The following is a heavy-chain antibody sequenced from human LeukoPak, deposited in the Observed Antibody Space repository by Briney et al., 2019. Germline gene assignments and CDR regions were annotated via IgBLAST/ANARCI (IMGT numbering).Heavy chain of an antibody. CDR3: TREDNSAYNY. CDR1: GFTFSSYW. V-gene: IGHV3-7*01. CDR2: IKQDGGEK. J-gene: IGHJ4*02. D-gene: IGHD4-11*01. Sequence: GGSLRPSCAASGFTFSSYWMSWVRQAPGKGLEWVANIKQDGGEKFYVDSLKGRVTISRDNAKNSLYLQMNSLRAEDTAVYYCTREDNSAYNYWGPGTLVTVAS.